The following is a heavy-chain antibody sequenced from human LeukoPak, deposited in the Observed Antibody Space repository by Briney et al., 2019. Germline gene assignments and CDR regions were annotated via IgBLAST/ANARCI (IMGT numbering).Heavy chain of an antibody. D-gene: IGHD3-10*01. Sequence: SETLSLTCAVYGGSFSGYYWSWIRQPPGKGLEWIGEINHSGSTNYNPSLKSRVTISVDTSKNQFSLKLSSVTAADTAVYYCARLMVRGVIARRVYGMDVWGQGTTVTVSS. V-gene: IGHV4-34*01. J-gene: IGHJ6*02. CDR1: GGSFSGYY. CDR3: ARLMVRGVIARRVYGMDV. CDR2: INHSGST.